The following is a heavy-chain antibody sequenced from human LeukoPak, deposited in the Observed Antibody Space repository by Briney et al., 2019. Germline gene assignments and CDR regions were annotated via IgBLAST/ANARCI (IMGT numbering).Heavy chain of an antibody. V-gene: IGHV3-21*01. J-gene: IGHJ4*02. CDR3: ARDGQQLPFDY. CDR2: ISSSSSYI. CDR1: GFTFSSYS. D-gene: IGHD6-13*01. Sequence: PGGSLRLSCAASGFTFSSYSMNWVRQAPGKGLEWVSSISSSSSYIYYAGSVKGRFTISRDKAKNSLYLQMNSLRAEDTAVYYCARDGQQLPFDYWGQGTLVTVSS.